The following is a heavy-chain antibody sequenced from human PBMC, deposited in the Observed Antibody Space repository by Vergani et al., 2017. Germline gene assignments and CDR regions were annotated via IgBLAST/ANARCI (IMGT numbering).Heavy chain of an antibody. CDR3: AGGAWEYDKLGLFDY. CDR2: ISSSSSYA. CDR1: GFTFSDYY. J-gene: IGHJ4*02. V-gene: IGHV3-11*05. D-gene: IGHD3-9*01. Sequence: QVQLVESGGGLVKPGGSLRLSCAASGFTFSDYYMSWIRQAPGKGLEWVSYISSSSSYANYADSVKERFPISIDNAKTSLYLQMNSLRAEDTAVYYCAGGAWEYDKLGLFDYWGQGTLVTVSS.